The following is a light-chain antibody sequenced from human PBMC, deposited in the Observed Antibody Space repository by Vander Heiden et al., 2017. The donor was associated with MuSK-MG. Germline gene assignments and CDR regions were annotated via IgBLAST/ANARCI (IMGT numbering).Light chain of an antibody. V-gene: IGLV2-14*03. CDR1: NSDVGGHDF. CDR3: SAYKSNTSPWV. Sequence: QSALTQSASVSGSPGQSITISCTGTNSDVGGHDFVSWYQQHPGRAPKRVMYDVSKRPSGVSSRFSGSKSGNTASLTISGLQSEDEADYYCSAYKSNTSPWVVGTGTKLTVL. CDR2: DVS. J-gene: IGLJ1*01.